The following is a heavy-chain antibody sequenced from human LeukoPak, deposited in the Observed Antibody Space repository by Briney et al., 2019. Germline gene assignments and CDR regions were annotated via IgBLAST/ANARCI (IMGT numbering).Heavy chain of an antibody. CDR2: IYHSGST. V-gene: IGHV4-4*02. CDR1: GGSISSSNW. J-gene: IGHJ4*02. Sequence: SGTLSLTCAVSGGSISSSNWWSWVRQPPGKGLEWIGEIYHSGSTNYNPSLKSRVTISVDTSKNQFSLKLSSVTAADTAVYYCARSHNYSDSSGYWIDYWGQGTLVTVSS. D-gene: IGHD3-22*01. CDR3: ARSHNYSDSSGYWIDY.